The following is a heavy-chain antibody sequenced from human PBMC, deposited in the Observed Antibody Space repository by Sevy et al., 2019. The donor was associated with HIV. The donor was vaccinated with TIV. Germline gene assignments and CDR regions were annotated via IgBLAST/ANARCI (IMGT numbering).Heavy chain of an antibody. CDR3: VKGPHPAVTTSYALDV. Sequence: GGSLRLSCAASGFTFKSYGMHWVRQAPGKGLEWVTFIRNDGSTKYYADSVRGRFTASRDNSKNTLYLHMNRLRPEDTAVYYCVKGPHPAVTTSYALDVWGQGTTVTVSS. CDR2: IRNDGSTK. CDR1: GFTFKSYG. J-gene: IGHJ6*02. V-gene: IGHV3-30*02. D-gene: IGHD4-17*01.